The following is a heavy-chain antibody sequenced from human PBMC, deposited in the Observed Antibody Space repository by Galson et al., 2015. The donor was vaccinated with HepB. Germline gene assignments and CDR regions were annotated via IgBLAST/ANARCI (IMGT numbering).Heavy chain of an antibody. Sequence: FLRLSCAASGFTFTTYAMSWVRQAPGEGLEWVSGISGSATSTYYADSVKGRFIISRDNSKNTPYLQMNSLRAEDTAVYYCAKPSPYYYDSSGYHYYYGVDVWGQGTTVTVSS. V-gene: IGHV3-23*01. CDR2: ISGSATST. CDR3: AKPSPYYYDSSGYHYYYGVDV. J-gene: IGHJ6*02. D-gene: IGHD3-22*01. CDR1: GFTFTTYA.